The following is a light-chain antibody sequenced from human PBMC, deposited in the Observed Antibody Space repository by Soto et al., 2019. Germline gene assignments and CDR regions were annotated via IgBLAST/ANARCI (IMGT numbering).Light chain of an antibody. CDR2: GAS. Sequence: EIVLTQSPGTLSLSPGERATLSCRASQSVSNNYLAWYQQKPGQAPRLLIYGASNRATGIPARFSGSGSGTDFTLTISSLQSEDFAVYYCQQYNNWPLTFGGGTKVDIK. CDR3: QQYNNWPLT. CDR1: QSVSNN. J-gene: IGKJ4*01. V-gene: IGKV3-15*01.